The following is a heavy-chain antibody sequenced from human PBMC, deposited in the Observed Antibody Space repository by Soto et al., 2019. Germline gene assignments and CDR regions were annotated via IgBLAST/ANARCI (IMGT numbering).Heavy chain of an antibody. CDR2: INHSGST. D-gene: IGHD6-13*01. Sequence: SETLCLTCAVYGGSFSGYYWSWIRQPPGKGLEWIGEINHSGSTNYNPSLKSRVTISVDTSKNQFSLKLSSVTAADTAVYYCARGIAAAGTKGYYFDYWGQGTLVTVSS. V-gene: IGHV4-34*01. J-gene: IGHJ4*02. CDR1: GGSFSGYY. CDR3: ARGIAAAGTKGYYFDY.